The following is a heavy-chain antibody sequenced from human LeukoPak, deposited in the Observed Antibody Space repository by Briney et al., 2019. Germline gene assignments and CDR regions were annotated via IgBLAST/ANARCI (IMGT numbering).Heavy chain of an antibody. CDR3: ARLPYGSSWFDP. V-gene: IGHV4-39*01. D-gene: IGHD3-10*01. CDR1: GGSISSGGYY. Sequence: SETLSLTCTVSGGSISSGGYYWSWIRQPPGKGLEWIGSIYYSGSTYYNPSLKSRVTISVDTSKNQFSLKLSSVTAADTAVYYCARLPYGSSWFDPWGQGTLVTVSS. CDR2: IYYSGST. J-gene: IGHJ5*02.